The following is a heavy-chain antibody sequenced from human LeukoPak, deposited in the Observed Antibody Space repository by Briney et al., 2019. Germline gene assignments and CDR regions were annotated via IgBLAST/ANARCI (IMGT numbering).Heavy chain of an antibody. Sequence: ASVKVSCKASGYTFASYDINWVRQATGQGLEWMGWMNPKSGNTGYAQRFQGRVTMTRNTSISTAYMELSSLRSEDTAVYYCARGITHKRRGHDYWGQGTLVTVSS. CDR2: MNPKSGNT. CDR1: GYTFASYD. CDR3: ARGITHKRRGHDY. J-gene: IGHJ4*02. V-gene: IGHV1-8*01. D-gene: IGHD3-10*01.